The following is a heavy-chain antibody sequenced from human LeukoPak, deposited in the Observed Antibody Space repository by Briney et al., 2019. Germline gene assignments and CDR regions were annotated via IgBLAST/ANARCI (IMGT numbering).Heavy chain of an antibody. V-gene: IGHV1-69*13. CDR3: AIPGYGDEYYFDY. Sequence: ASVKVSCKASGGTFSSYAISWVRQAPGQGLEWMGGIIPIFGTATYAQKFQGRVTITADESTSTAYMELSSLRSEDTAVYYCAIPGYGDEYYFDYWGQGTLVTVSS. J-gene: IGHJ4*02. D-gene: IGHD4-17*01. CDR2: IIPIFGTA. CDR1: GGTFSSYA.